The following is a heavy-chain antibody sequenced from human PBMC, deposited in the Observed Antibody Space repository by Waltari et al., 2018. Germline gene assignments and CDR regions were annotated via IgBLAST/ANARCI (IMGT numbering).Heavy chain of an antibody. D-gene: IGHD3-9*01. CDR2: INSDGSST. CDR1: GFTFSSYW. Sequence: EVQLVESGGGLVQPGGSLRLSCAASGFTFSSYWMHWVRQAPGKGLVWGSRINSDGSSTSYADSVKGRFTISRDNAKNTLYLQMNSLRAEDTAVYYCARDQDDWGLVWFDPWGQGTLVTVSS. J-gene: IGHJ5*02. V-gene: IGHV3-74*01. CDR3: ARDQDDWGLVWFDP.